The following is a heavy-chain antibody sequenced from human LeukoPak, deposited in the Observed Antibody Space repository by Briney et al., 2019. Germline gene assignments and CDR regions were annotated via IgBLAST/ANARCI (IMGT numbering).Heavy chain of an antibody. D-gene: IGHD3-22*01. CDR2: IYSGGST. V-gene: IGHV3-66*01. J-gene: IGHJ4*02. CDR1: GFTVSSNY. CDR3: AREQNYYDSSGYQFYFDY. Sequence: GGSLRLSCAASGFTVSSNYMSWVRQAPGKGLEWVSVIYSGGSTYYADSVKGRFTISRDNSKNTPYLQMNSLRAEDTAVYYCAREQNYYDSSGYQFYFDYWGQGTLVTVSS.